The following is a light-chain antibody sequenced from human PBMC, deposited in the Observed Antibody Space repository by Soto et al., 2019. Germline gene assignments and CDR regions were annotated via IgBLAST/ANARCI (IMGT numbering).Light chain of an antibody. Sequence: ETVLTQSPGTLSLSPGERATLSCRASQTVSISYLAWYQQKPGQAPRLVIYGASNRATGIPDRFSGSGSGTDFTLTISRLEPEDFAVYYCQQYGVSPTFGQGTKV. J-gene: IGKJ1*01. V-gene: IGKV3-20*01. CDR1: QTVSISY. CDR3: QQYGVSPT. CDR2: GAS.